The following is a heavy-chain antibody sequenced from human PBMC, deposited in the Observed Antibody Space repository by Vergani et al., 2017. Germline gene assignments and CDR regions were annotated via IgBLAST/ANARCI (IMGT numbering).Heavy chain of an antibody. J-gene: IGHJ5*02. CDR3: ARARKLRFGVVWENWFDP. V-gene: IGHV3-74*01. Sequence: EVELVESGGGLVQPGGSLRLSCAASGFTFNEYWMHWARHVPGKGLVWVSGMNGDGDTIRYADSVKGRFTISRDNAKNTLFLQMNSLRAEDTAVYYCARARKLRFGVVWENWFDPWGQGTLVTVSS. D-gene: IGHD3-3*01. CDR2: MNGDGDTI. CDR1: GFTFNEYW.